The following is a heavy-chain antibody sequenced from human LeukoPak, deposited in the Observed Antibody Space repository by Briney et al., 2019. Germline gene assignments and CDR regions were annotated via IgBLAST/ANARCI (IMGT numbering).Heavy chain of an antibody. D-gene: IGHD6-19*01. CDR2: INHSGST. CDR3: ARASAPNNWFDP. Sequence: GSLRLSCAASGFIFSNYAMSWIRQPPGKGLEWIGEINHSGSTNYNPSLKSRVTISVDTSKNQFSLKLSSVTAADTAVYYCARASAPNNWFDPWGQGTLVTVSS. CDR1: GFIFSNYA. V-gene: IGHV4-34*01. J-gene: IGHJ5*02.